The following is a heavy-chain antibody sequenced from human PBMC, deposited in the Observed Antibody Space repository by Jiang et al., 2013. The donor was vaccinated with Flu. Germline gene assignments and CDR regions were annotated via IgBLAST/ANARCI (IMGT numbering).Heavy chain of an antibody. CDR2: INAGNGNA. V-gene: IGHV1-3*01. J-gene: IGHJ4*02. Sequence: KKPGASVKVSCKASGYTFTNYAIHWVRQAPGQRLEWMGWINAGNGNAKYSQEFQGRVTITRDTSASTAYMELSSLRSEDTAVYYCARERPYSGDDPYFDYWGQGTLVTVSS. D-gene: IGHD5-12*01. CDR3: ARERPYSGDDPYFDY. CDR1: GYTFTNYA.